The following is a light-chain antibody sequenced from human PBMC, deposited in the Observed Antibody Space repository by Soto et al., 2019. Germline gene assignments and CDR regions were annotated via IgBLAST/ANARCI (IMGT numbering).Light chain of an antibody. V-gene: IGKV4-1*01. Sequence: DIVMTQSPDSLAVSLGERATINCKSSQSVLYSSNNKNYLAWYQQKPGQPPKLIIYWASTRESGVPDRFSGSGSGPDFTLPISSLQAEDVAVYYCQQYYSTPYTFGQGTKLEIK. CDR3: QQYYSTPYT. CDR1: QSVLYSSNNKNY. CDR2: WAS. J-gene: IGKJ2*01.